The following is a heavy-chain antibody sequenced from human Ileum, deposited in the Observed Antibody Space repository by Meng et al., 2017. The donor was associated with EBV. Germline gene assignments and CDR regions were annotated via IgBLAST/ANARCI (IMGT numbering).Heavy chain of an antibody. J-gene: IGHJ4*02. CDR2: ISSRSNYI. CDR1: GFVFSDYT. Sequence: VHLWGSGGGLVNLGGSLILSCAASGFVFSDYTMNWVRQAPGKGLEWVSSISSRSNYIHYADSVRGRFTISRDNGENALFLQMDSLRDEDTAVYYCAKDEAIGFWGQGTLVTVSS. V-gene: IGHV3-21*01. CDR3: AKDEAIGF.